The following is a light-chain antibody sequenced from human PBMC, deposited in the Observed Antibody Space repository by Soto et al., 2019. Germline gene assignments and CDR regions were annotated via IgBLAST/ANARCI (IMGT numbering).Light chain of an antibody. CDR1: SGHNSYA. CDR3: QTWSTDIRV. J-gene: IGLJ3*02. Sequence: QLVRTQPPSASASLGASVKLTCTLSSGHNSYAIAWHQQQPEKGPRYLMKLNSDGSHSKGDGIPDRFSVSSSGAERYLTISSLQSEDEADYYCQTWSTDIRVFGGGTKLTVL. V-gene: IGLV4-69*01. CDR2: LNSDGSH.